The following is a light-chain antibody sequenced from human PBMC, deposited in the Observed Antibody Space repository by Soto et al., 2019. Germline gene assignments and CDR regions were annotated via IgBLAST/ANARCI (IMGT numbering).Light chain of an antibody. Sequence: DIHLTQSPSFLSASVGDRVTITCRASQGIASSLAWYQQKAGKAPKLLIYAASTLESGVPSRFSGSGPGTEFTLTNSSLQPEDFAIYYCQQFNSYPLTFGGGTKVEIK. CDR1: QGIASS. J-gene: IGKJ4*01. CDR3: QQFNSYPLT. CDR2: AAS. V-gene: IGKV1-9*01.